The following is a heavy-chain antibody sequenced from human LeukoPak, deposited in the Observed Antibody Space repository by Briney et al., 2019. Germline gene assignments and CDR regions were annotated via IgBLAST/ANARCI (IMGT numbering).Heavy chain of an antibody. V-gene: IGHV4-39*01. Sequence: PSETLSLTCTVSGGSISSSSYYWGWIRQPPGKGLEWIGSIYYNGSTYYNPSLKSRVTISVDTSKNQFSLKLSSVTAADTAVYYCARRSQSPGAVAGKIDYWGQGTLVTVSS. CDR2: IYYNGST. J-gene: IGHJ4*02. D-gene: IGHD6-19*01. CDR1: GGSISSSSYY. CDR3: ARRSQSPGAVAGKIDY.